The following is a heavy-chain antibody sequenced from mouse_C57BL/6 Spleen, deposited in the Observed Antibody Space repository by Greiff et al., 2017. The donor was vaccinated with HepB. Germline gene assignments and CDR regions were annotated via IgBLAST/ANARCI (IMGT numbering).Heavy chain of an antibody. CDR1: GYTFTGYW. J-gene: IGHJ4*01. CDR3: AINNHYYGSIYAMDY. D-gene: IGHD1-1*01. CDR2: ILPGSGST. V-gene: IGHV1-9*01. Sequence: VQLQQSGAELMKPGASVKLSCKATGYTFTGYWIEWVKQRPGHGLEWIGEILPGSGSTTYNEKFKGKATFTADTSSNTAYMQLSSLTTEDSAIYYCAINNHYYGSIYAMDYWGQGTSVTVSS.